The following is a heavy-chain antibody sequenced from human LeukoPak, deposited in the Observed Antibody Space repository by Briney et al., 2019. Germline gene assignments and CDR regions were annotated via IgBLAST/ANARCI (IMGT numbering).Heavy chain of an antibody. J-gene: IGHJ4*02. D-gene: IGHD4-17*01. V-gene: IGHV3-30-3*01. CDR2: ISYDGSSK. CDR1: GFTFSSYA. CDR3: ARERNGDYCLNY. Sequence: GGSLRLSCAASGFTFSSYAMHWVRQAPGKGLEWVAVISYDGSSKYYADSVKGRFTISRDDSKNTLYLQMNSLRAEDTAVYYCARERNGDYCLNYWGQGTLVTVSS.